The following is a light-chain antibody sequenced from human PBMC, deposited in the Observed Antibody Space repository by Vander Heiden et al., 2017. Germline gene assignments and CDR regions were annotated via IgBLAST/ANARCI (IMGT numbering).Light chain of an antibody. CDR1: SSDVGGHNY. J-gene: IGLJ2*01. V-gene: IGLV2-14*01. CDR3: SSYTSSSTPVV. Sequence: QSALTPPAPASGSPGQSITISCTGTSSDVGGHNYVSWYQQHPGKAPKLMIYDVSNRPSGVSNSFSGSKSGNTASLTISGLQAEDEADYYCSSYTSSSTPVVFGGGTKLTVL. CDR2: DVS.